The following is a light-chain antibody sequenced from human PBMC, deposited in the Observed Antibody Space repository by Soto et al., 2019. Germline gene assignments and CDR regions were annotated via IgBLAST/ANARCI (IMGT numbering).Light chain of an antibody. Sequence: QAVVTQEPSLTVSPGGTVTLTCGASTGAVTSGHYPYWFQQKPGQAPRTLIYDTFNKLSWTPARFSDSLLGGKAALTLSGAQPEDEAEYYCLLSYSGARVFGGGTQLTVL. V-gene: IGLV7-46*01. CDR1: TGAVTSGHY. J-gene: IGLJ7*01. CDR3: LLSYSGARV. CDR2: DTF.